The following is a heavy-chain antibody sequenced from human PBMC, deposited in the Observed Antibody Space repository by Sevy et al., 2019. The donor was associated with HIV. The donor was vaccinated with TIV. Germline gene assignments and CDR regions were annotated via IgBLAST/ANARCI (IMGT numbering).Heavy chain of an antibody. CDR3: ARETRDRAGCYIDS. CDR1: GFTFSNYA. CDR2: TSSHGSST. V-gene: IGHV3-30*04. Sequence: GGSLRLSCVVSGFTFSNYALHWVRQAPGKGLEWVARTSSHGSSTYNEDSLKGRFTISRDKSKNILFLQMDSLRPEDTAVYYCARETRDRAGCYIDSWGQGTLVTVSS. J-gene: IGHJ4*02. D-gene: IGHD6-13*01.